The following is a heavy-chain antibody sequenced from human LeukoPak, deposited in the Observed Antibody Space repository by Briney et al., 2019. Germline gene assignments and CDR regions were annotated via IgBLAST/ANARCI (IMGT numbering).Heavy chain of an antibody. Sequence: PGGSLRLSCAASGFTFSSYAMHWVRQAPGKGLEWVAVISYDGSNKYYADSVKGRFTISRDNSKNTLYLQMNSLRAEDTAVYYCARSRVGRGYCSSTSCYHDAFDIWGQGTMVTVSS. CDR3: ARSRVGRGYCSSTSCYHDAFDI. J-gene: IGHJ3*02. V-gene: IGHV3-30-3*01. D-gene: IGHD2-2*01. CDR2: ISYDGSNK. CDR1: GFTFSSYA.